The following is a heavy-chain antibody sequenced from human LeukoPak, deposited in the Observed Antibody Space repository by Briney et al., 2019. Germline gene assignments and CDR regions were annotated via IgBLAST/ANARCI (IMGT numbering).Heavy chain of an antibody. V-gene: IGHV1-46*01. CDR3: AREDSRITMILNGYFEY. Sequence: ASVKVSCKASGYTFTSYYMHWVRQAPGQGLEWMGIINPSGGSTSYAQKFQGRVTMTRDMSTSTVYMELSSLRSEDTAVYYCAREDSRITMILNGYFEYWGQGTLVTVSS. CDR2: INPSGGST. CDR1: GYTFTSYY. J-gene: IGHJ4*02. D-gene: IGHD3-22*01.